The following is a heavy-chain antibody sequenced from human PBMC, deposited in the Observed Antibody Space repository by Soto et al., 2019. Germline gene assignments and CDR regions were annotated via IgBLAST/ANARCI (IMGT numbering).Heavy chain of an antibody. D-gene: IGHD3-10*02. V-gene: IGHV1-2*02. CDR1: GYTFTAYY. CDR2: INPKFGDT. Sequence: QVQLVQSGAEVKEPGDSVRVSCEASGYTFTAYYIHWVRQAPGQGLEWMGWINPKFGDTTYAQDCQGRVSMTRDMSISTVYMELSRLTSDDTAIYYCARNMDYYYGRGSGNGHGVGGQGTTVTVFS. J-gene: IGHJ6*02. CDR3: ARNMDYYYGRGSGNGHGV.